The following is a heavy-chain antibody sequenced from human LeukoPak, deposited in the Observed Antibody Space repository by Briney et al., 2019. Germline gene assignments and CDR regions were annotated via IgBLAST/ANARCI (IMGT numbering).Heavy chain of an antibody. CDR3: ARSRRAIAAAGTLKY. Sequence: GASVKVSCKASGYTFTNYYMHWVRQAPGQGLEWMGIINPSGGSTSYAQKFQGRVTMTRDTSTSTVYMELSSLRSEDTAVYYCARSRRAIAAAGTLKYWGQGTLVTVYS. CDR2: INPSGGST. V-gene: IGHV1-46*01. J-gene: IGHJ4*02. D-gene: IGHD6-13*01. CDR1: GYTFTNYY.